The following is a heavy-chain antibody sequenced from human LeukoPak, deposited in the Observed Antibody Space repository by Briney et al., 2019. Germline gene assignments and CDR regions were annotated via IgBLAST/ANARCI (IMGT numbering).Heavy chain of an antibody. CDR3: AKVGGGWTFDY. Sequence: GGSLRLSCAASGFTFSIYDMTWVRQAPGKGLEWVSSISDNGESTYYADSVKGRFTTSRDNSKNTLYLQMNSLSAEDTAVYPCAKVGGGWTFDYWGQGILVTVSS. J-gene: IGHJ4*02. V-gene: IGHV3-23*01. CDR2: ISDNGEST. CDR1: GFTFSIYD. D-gene: IGHD3-16*01.